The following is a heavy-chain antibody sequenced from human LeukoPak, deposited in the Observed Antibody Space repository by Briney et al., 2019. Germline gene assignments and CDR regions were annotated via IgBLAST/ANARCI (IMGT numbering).Heavy chain of an antibody. Sequence: GESLQISCNTSAYSSTSSCIGCVRQMPGKGLEWMGSIYPGDSHTIYSPSFQGQVTISADKSISTPCLQWSSLKASDTAMCYCARFYPRGAFVIWAQGTMVSVSS. CDR2: IYPGDSHT. D-gene: IGHD3-16*01. J-gene: IGHJ3*02. V-gene: IGHV5-51*01. CDR1: AYSSTSSC. CDR3: ARFYPRGAFVI.